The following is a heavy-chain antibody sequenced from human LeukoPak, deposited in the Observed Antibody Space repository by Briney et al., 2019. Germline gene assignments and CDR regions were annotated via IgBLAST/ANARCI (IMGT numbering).Heavy chain of an antibody. Sequence: PGGSLRLSCSASGFTFNSYAMSWVRQAPGKGLEWGSGISDSGGSTYYADSVKGRFTISRDNSKNTLYLQMNSLRAEDTAVYYCAKASGGSCYSKAHYWGQGTLVTVSS. V-gene: IGHV3-23*01. CDR3: AKASGGSCYSKAHY. D-gene: IGHD2-15*01. CDR1: GFTFNSYA. CDR2: ISDSGGST. J-gene: IGHJ4*02.